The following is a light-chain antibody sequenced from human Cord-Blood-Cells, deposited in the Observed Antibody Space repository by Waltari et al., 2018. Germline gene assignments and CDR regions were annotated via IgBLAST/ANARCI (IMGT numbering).Light chain of an antibody. CDR2: EGS. CDR3: CSYAGSSTFVV. J-gene: IGLJ2*01. CDR1: SSAVGSSNL. V-gene: IGLV2-23*01. Sequence: QSALTQPASVSGSPGQSITISCTGISSAVGSSNLVSWYQQHPGKAPKLMIYEGSKRPSGVSNRFSGSKSGNTAAMTISGLQAEDEADYYCCSYAGSSTFVVFGGGTKLTVL.